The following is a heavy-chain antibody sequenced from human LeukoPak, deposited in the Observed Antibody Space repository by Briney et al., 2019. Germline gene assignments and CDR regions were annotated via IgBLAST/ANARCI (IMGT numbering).Heavy chain of an antibody. CDR2: ISSSGSTL. V-gene: IGHV3-11*04. CDR3: AREGEHCSGTSCYTLHYYYYYMDV. J-gene: IGHJ6*03. Sequence: GGSLRLSCEASGFTFSDYYMSWIRQAPGKGLEWVSYISSSGSTLYYLDSVKGRFTISRDNAKNSLYLQMNSLRAEDTAVYFWAREGEHCSGTSCYTLHYYYYYMDVWGKGTTVTVSS. CDR1: GFTFSDYY. D-gene: IGHD2-2*02.